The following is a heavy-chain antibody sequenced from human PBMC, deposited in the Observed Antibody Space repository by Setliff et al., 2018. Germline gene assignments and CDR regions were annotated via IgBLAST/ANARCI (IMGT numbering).Heavy chain of an antibody. CDR1: GSPFNTYD. D-gene: IGHD6-6*01. CDR2: IDLYNAGT. Sequence: ASVKVSCKASGSPFNTYDINWVRQAPGQGLEWLGRIDLYNAGTTYAEKMETKVTMTVDTSSNIDYMELRSLTSDDTGIYFCAMSSWPGRPNDFDLWGQGTEVTVSS. CDR3: AMSSWPGRPNDFDL. J-gene: IGHJ3*01. V-gene: IGHV1-18*01.